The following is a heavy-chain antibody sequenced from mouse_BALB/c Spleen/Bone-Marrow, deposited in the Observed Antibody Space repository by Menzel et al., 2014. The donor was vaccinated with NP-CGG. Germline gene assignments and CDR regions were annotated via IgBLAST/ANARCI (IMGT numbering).Heavy chain of an antibody. Sequence: DVHLVESGGGLVQPGGSRKLSCAASGFTFSSFGMHWVRQAPEKGLEWVAYISNGSGTTYYPDTVKGRFTISRDNPKNTLFLQMTSLRSEDTAMYYCARKGAMITHYYAMDYWGQGTSVTVSS. CDR3: ARKGAMITHYYAMDY. D-gene: IGHD2-4*01. CDR1: GFTFSSFG. CDR2: ISNGSGTT. V-gene: IGHV5-17*02. J-gene: IGHJ4*01.